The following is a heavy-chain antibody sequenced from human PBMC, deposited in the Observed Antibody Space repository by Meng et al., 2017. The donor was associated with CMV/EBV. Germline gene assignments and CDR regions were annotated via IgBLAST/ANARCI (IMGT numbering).Heavy chain of an antibody. CDR1: GGSISSGDYY. V-gene: IGHV4-30-4*08. J-gene: IGHJ4*02. CDR3: ARAQYSSSCDY. D-gene: IGHD6-13*01. Sequence: QSQLQAPDPGPVKPSQTLTLTCPVSGGSISSGDYYWSWLRQPPGKGLEWIGYIYYSGSTSYNPSLKSRVNISVDTSKNQFSLKLSSVTAADTAVYYCARAQYSSSCDYWGQGTLVTVSS. CDR2: IYYSGST.